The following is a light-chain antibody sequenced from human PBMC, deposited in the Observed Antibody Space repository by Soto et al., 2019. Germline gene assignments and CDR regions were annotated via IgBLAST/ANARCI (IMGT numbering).Light chain of an antibody. CDR3: QQVNSFPST. CDR2: DAS. CDR1: QGISSH. V-gene: IGKV1-9*01. Sequence: IPLTQSPSSLSASLGDRVTITCRASQGISSHLAWYQQKPGKAPKLLIYDASTLQTGVPSRFSGGGSGTDFTLTLSSLQPEDFATYYCQQVNSFPSTFGQGTRLEIK. J-gene: IGKJ5*01.